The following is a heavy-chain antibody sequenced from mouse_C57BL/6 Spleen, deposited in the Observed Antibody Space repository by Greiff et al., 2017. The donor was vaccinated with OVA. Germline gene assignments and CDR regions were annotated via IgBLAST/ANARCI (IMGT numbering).Heavy chain of an antibody. V-gene: IGHV1-52*01. Sequence: QVHVKQPGAELVRPGSSVKLSCKASGYTFTSYWMHWVKQRPIQGLEWIGNIDPSDSETHYNQKFKDKATLTVDKSSSTAYMQLSSLTSEDSAVYYCARRDGYYVGWAMDYWGQGTSVTVSS. CDR2: IDPSDSET. CDR1: GYTFTSYW. D-gene: IGHD2-3*01. J-gene: IGHJ4*01. CDR3: ARRDGYYVGWAMDY.